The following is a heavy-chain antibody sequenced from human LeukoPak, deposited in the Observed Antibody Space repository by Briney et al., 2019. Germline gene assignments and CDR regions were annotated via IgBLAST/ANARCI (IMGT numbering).Heavy chain of an antibody. Sequence: GGSLRLSCAASGFTFSSYEMNWARQAPGKGLEWVSYISSSGSTIYYADSVKGRFTISRDNAKNSLYLQMNSLRAEDTAVYYCAGGIEDWFDPWGQGTLVTVSS. D-gene: IGHD6-13*01. CDR3: AGGIEDWFDP. CDR1: GFTFSSYE. J-gene: IGHJ5*02. CDR2: ISSSGSTI. V-gene: IGHV3-48*03.